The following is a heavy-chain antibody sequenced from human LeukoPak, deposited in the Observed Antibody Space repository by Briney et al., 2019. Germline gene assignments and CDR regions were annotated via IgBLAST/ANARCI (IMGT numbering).Heavy chain of an antibody. CDR3: ATLPPPSMVRGEFDAFDI. J-gene: IGHJ3*02. D-gene: IGHD3-10*01. CDR1: GFTFSSYG. CDR2: ISYDGSNK. Sequence: PGGSLRLSCAASGFTFSSYGMHWVRQAPGKGLEWVAVISYDGSNKYYADSVKGRFTISRDNSKNTLYLQMNSLRAEDTAVYYCATLPPPSMVRGEFDAFDIWGQGTMVTVSS. V-gene: IGHV3-30*03.